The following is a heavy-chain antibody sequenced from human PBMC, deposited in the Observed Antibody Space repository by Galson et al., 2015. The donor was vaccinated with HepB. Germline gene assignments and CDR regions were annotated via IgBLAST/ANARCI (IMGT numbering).Heavy chain of an antibody. Sequence: SLRLSCAASGFTFSSYAMHWVRQAPGKGLEWVAAISYDGSNKYYADSVKGRFTISRDNSKNTLYLQMNSLRAEDTAVYYCARGEPLGANYYGSGSYYKGGYYFDYWGQGTLVTVSS. CDR1: GFTFSSYA. J-gene: IGHJ4*02. CDR3: ARGEPLGANYYGSGSYYKGGYYFDY. V-gene: IGHV3-30-3*01. CDR2: ISYDGSNK. D-gene: IGHD3-10*01.